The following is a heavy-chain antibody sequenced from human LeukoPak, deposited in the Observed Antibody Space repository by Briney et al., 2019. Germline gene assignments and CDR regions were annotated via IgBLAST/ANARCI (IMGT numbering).Heavy chain of an antibody. D-gene: IGHD1/OR15-1a*01. Sequence: SETLSLTCTLSGGSHQTYYQYWLQPPPGPSLALPAFMYYAVRTIYNTSLMCLVSISVVTSKNQFALMLSSLTAADTAVYYCARHAKNMDISPLDFLGQGTLVTVSS. CDR3: ARHAKNMDISPLDF. V-gene: IGHV4-59*08. CDR1: GGSHQTYY. CDR2: MYYAVRT. J-gene: IGHJ4*02.